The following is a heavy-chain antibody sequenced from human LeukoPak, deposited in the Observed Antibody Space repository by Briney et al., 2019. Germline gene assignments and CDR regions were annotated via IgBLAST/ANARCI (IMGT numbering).Heavy chain of an antibody. Sequence: GRSLRLSCAASGFIFSSYGMYWVRQSPGKGLEWVAYVSDDGTRQYYADSVKGRLTISRDNSKNTLNLQMNSLRVEDTAAYYCARDITGSYSVDYWGQGTLVTVSS. CDR1: GFIFSSYG. J-gene: IGHJ4*02. CDR2: VSDDGTRQ. CDR3: ARDITGSYSVDY. V-gene: IGHV3-30*03. D-gene: IGHD1-26*01.